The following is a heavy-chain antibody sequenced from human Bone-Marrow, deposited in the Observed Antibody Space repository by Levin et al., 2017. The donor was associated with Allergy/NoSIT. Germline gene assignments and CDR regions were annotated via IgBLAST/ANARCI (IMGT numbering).Heavy chain of an antibody. J-gene: IGHJ4*02. CDR2: INPNSGGT. D-gene: IGHD6-25*01. Sequence: PAASVKVSCKTSGYTFTTNYLHWVRQAPGQGLEWMGWINPNSGGTDYAQKFQGRVTMARDTSISTVYMELSSLRIDDTAVYFCARTWFNSGFDYWGQGALVTVS. CDR1: GYTFTTNY. CDR3: ARTWFNSGFDY. V-gene: IGHV1-2*02.